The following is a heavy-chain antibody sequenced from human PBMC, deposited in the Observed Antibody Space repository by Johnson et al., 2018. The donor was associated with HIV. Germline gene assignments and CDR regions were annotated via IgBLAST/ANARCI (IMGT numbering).Heavy chain of an antibody. CDR2: ISSDGGST. D-gene: IGHD3-16*02. Sequence: EVQLVESGGGLVQPGGSLRLSCAASEFTFSTYWMHWVRQAPGKGLVWVSRISSDGGSTTYADSVKGRFTISRDNAKNTLYLQMKSLRAEDPAVYYCVREGRSERAGLDIWGQGTMVTVSS. CDR3: VREGRSERAGLDI. V-gene: IGHV3-74*01. CDR1: EFTFSTYW. J-gene: IGHJ3*02.